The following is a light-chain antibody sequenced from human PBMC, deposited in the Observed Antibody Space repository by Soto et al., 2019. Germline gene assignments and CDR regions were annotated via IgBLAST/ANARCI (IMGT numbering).Light chain of an antibody. CDR2: DAS. V-gene: IGKV1-33*01. CDR3: QQYDNLPPYT. Sequence: DIQMTQSPSSLSASVGDRVTITCQASQDISNYLNWYQQKPGQAPKLLIYDASNLETGVPSRFSGSGSGTDFTFTIISLQPEDIATYYCQQYDNLPPYTFGQGTKLEIK. CDR1: QDISNY. J-gene: IGKJ2*01.